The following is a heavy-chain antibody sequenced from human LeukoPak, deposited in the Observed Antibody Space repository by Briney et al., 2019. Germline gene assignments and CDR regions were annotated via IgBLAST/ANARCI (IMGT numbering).Heavy chain of an antibody. J-gene: IGHJ4*02. CDR3: ARDPQGTSYPPQ. CDR2: IYSGGST. V-gene: IGHV3-53*01. Sequence: PGGSLRLSCAASGFTVSSNYMSWVRQAPGKGLEWVSVIYSGGSTYYADSVKGRFTISRDNSKNTLYLQMNSLRAEDTAVYYCARDPQGTSYPPQWGQGTLVTVSS. D-gene: IGHD3-10*01. CDR1: GFTVSSNY.